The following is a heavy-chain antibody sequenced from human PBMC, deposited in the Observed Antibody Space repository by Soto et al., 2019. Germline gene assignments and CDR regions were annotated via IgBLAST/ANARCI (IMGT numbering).Heavy chain of an antibody. D-gene: IGHD5-12*01. Sequence: QVQLVQSEAEVKEPGASVKVSCKASGYTFTDYALQWVRQAPGQSLEWMGWINAGNGNTKYSQKFRGRVTFTRDTSASTAYMEMSRLTYEDTAVFYCARARLDGNGYTWSWFDPWGQGVLVTVSS. J-gene: IGHJ5*02. CDR2: INAGNGNT. V-gene: IGHV1-3*01. CDR3: ARARLDGNGYTWSWFDP. CDR1: GYTFTDYA.